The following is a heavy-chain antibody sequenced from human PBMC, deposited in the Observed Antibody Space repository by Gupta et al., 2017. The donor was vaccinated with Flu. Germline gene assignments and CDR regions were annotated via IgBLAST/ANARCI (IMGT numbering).Heavy chain of an antibody. CDR1: GFTFSSYS. CDR2: ISSSSSYI. CDR3: ASGKYSGSYYGFDY. V-gene: IGHV3-21*01. J-gene: IGHJ4*02. Sequence: EVQLVESGGGLVKPGGSLRLSCAASGFTFSSYSMNWVRQGPGKGLEWVSSISSSSSYIYYADSVKGRFTISRDNAKNSLYLQMNSLRAEDTAVYYCASGKYSGSYYGFDYWGQGTLVTVSS. D-gene: IGHD1-26*01.